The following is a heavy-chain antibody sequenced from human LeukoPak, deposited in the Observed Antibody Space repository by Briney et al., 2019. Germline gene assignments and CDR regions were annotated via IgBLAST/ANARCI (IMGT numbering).Heavy chain of an antibody. J-gene: IGHJ5*02. D-gene: IGHD3-10*01. V-gene: IGHV4-34*01. CDR2: INHSGST. CDR1: GGSFSGYY. CDR3: ARGGHYYGSGRSRNWFDP. Sequence: SETLSLTCAVYGGSFSGYYWSWIRQPPGKGLEWIGEINHSGSTNYNPSLKSRVTISVDTSKNQFSLKLSSVTAADTAVYYCARGGHYYGSGRSRNWFDPWGQGTLVTVSS.